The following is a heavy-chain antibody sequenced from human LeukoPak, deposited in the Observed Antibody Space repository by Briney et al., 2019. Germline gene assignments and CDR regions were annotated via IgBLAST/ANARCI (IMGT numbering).Heavy chain of an antibody. Sequence: SETLSLTCAVFGGSINRYTYYWGWVRQSPEKGLEWLGSIYREGSTFYNPSLNYRVTIAVDTSKNQFSLKLTSVTAADTAVYYCARGPYYSYWGQGTLVTVSS. CDR1: GGSINRYTYY. CDR2: IYREGST. D-gene: IGHD2/OR15-2a*01. CDR3: ARGPYYSY. J-gene: IGHJ4*02. V-gene: IGHV4-39*07.